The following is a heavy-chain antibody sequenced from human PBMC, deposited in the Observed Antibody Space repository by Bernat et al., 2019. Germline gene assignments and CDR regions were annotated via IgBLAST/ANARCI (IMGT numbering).Heavy chain of an antibody. CDR1: GGSFSGYY. D-gene: IGHD6-19*01. Sequence: QVQLQQWGAGLLKPSETLSLTCAVYGGSFSGYYWSWIRQPPGKGLEWIGEINHSGSTNDNPSLKSRVTISVDTSKNQFSPKLSSVTAADTAVYCCARGEAEDPNLFDYWGQGTLVTVSS. J-gene: IGHJ4*02. V-gene: IGHV4-34*01. CDR2: INHSGST. CDR3: ARGEAEDPNLFDY.